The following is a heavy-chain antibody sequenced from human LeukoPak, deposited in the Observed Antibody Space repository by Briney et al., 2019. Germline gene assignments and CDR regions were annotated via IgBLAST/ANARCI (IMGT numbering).Heavy chain of an antibody. V-gene: IGHV4-59*01. Sequence: SETLSLTCTVSGGSISSYYWSWIRQPPGKGLEWIGYIYYSGSTNYNPSLKSRVTISVDTSKNQFSLKLSSVTAADTAVYYCARVVQDTVVVPAAMATFDYWGQGTLVTVSS. D-gene: IGHD2-2*01. J-gene: IGHJ4*02. CDR1: GGSISSYY. CDR2: IYYSGST. CDR3: ARVVQDTVVVPAAMATFDY.